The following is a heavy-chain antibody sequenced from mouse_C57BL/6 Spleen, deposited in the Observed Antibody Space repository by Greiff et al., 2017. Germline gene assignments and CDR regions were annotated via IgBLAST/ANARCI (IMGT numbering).Heavy chain of an antibody. V-gene: IGHV1-80*01. CDR1: GYAFSSSW. CDR2: MYPGDGDT. CDR3: ARGAGPSWFAY. D-gene: IGHD4-1*01. Sequence: VKLVESGPELVKPGASVKISCKASGYAFSSSWLNWVKQRPGTGLEWIGRMYPGDGDTNYNGKFKGKATLTADKSSSTAYMQLSSLTSEDSAVYFCARGAGPSWFAYWGQGTLVTVSA. J-gene: IGHJ3*01.